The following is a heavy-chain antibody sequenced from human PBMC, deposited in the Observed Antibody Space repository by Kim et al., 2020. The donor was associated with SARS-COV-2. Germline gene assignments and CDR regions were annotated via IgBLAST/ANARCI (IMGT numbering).Heavy chain of an antibody. CDR2: ISYDGSNK. V-gene: IGHV3-30*04. CDR3: ARWDYGDNWGNYYYYGMDV. J-gene: IGHJ6*02. Sequence: GGSLRLSCAASGFTFSSYAMHWVRQAPGKGLEWVAVISYDGSNKYYADSVKGRFTISRDNSKNTLYLQMNSLRAEDTAVYYCARWDYGDNWGNYYYYGMDVWGQGTTVTVSS. D-gene: IGHD4-17*01. CDR1: GFTFSSYA.